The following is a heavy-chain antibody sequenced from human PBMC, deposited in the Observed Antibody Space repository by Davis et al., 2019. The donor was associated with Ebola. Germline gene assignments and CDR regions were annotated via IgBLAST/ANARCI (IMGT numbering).Heavy chain of an antibody. CDR2: ISWNSGSI. CDR3: AKGFTVTTRYGMDV. J-gene: IGHJ6*02. D-gene: IGHD4-17*01. V-gene: IGHV3-9*01. CDR1: GFTFDDFA. Sequence: SLKISCAASGFTFDDFAMHWVRQSPGKDLEWVSGISWNSGSIGYADSVKGRFTISRDNAKNSLYLQMNSLRAEETALYYCAKGFTVTTRYGMDVWGQGTTVTVSS.